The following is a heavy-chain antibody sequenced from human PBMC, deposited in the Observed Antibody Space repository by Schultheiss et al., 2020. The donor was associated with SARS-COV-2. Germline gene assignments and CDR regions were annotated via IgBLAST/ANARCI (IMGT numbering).Heavy chain of an antibody. V-gene: IGHV3-73*01. CDR2: IRSKANSYAT. D-gene: IGHD6-13*01. Sequence: GGSLRLSCAASGFTFSSYDMHWVRQATGKGLEWVGRIRSKANSYATAYAASVKGRFTISRDDSKNTAYLQMNSLKTEDTAVYYCTIPLGYSSTQPHDYWGQGTLVTVSS. CDR3: TIPLGYSSTQPHDY. CDR1: GFTFSSYD. J-gene: IGHJ4*02.